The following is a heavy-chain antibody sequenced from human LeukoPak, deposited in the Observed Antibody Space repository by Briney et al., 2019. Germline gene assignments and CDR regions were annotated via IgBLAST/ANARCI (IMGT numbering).Heavy chain of an antibody. V-gene: IGHV3-21*01. Sequence: GGSLRLSYAASGFTFSSYSMNWVRQAPGKGLEWVSSISSSSSYIYYADSVKGRFTISRDNAKNSLYLQMNSLRAEDTAVYYCARDHKTGYCSGGSCQYYYYMDVWGKGTTVTISS. CDR2: ISSSSSYI. CDR3: ARDHKTGYCSGGSCQYYYYMDV. J-gene: IGHJ6*03. D-gene: IGHD2-15*01. CDR1: GFTFSSYS.